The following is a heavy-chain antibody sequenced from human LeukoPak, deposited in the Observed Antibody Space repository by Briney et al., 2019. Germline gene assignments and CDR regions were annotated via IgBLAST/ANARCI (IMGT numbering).Heavy chain of an antibody. CDR1: GGSISSSSYY. Sequence: PSETLSLTCTVSGGSISSSSYYWGWIRQPPGKGLEWIGSIYYSGSTYYNPSLKSRVTISVDTSKNQFSLKLSSVTAADTAVYYCAGTIAAAGDFDYWGQGTLVTVSS. CDR2: IYYSGST. V-gene: IGHV4-39*07. D-gene: IGHD6-13*01. CDR3: AGTIAAAGDFDY. J-gene: IGHJ4*02.